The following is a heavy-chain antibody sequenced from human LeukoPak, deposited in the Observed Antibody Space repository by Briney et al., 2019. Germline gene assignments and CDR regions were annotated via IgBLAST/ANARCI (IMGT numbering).Heavy chain of an antibody. J-gene: IGHJ5*02. CDR1: VDTFTNYG. CDR2: ISIYNGNT. D-gene: IGHD3-3*01. V-gene: IGHV1-18*01. Sequence: EPSVKVTCKVSVDTFTNYGNSWVRQPPGQGLELMGWISIYNGNTDYAQKLRDRVTMTTDTSTSRAYMELRSLRSDDTAVYYCARITYDFWSGYYMPDDPWGQGTLVTVTS. CDR3: ARITYDFWSGYYMPDDP.